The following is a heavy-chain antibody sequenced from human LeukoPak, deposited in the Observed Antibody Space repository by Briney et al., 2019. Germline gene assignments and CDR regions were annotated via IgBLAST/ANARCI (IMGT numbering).Heavy chain of an antibody. D-gene: IGHD3-22*01. CDR2: ISSRSGYI. CDR3: AREEDYFDSSGYYLSAFDI. V-gene: IGHV3-21*01. J-gene: IGHJ3*02. Sequence: PGGSLRLSCAASGFTFSTYTMNWVRQARGKGLEWVSSISSRSGYIYYADSVKGRFTISRDNAKNSLYLQMNSLRAEDTAVYYCAREEDYFDSSGYYLSAFDIWGQGTMVTVSS. CDR1: GFTFSTYT.